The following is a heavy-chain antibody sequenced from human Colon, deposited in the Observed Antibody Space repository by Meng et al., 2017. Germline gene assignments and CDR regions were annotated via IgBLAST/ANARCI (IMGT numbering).Heavy chain of an antibody. CDR2: IFHSGST. CDR3: ARVADFWGGRQYYFDY. V-gene: IGHV4-4*02. D-gene: IGHD3-3*01. J-gene: IGHJ4*02. Sequence: QVQLQESGPGLVKPSGTLSLTCDGYGGSIRSSNWWSWVRQPPGKGLEWIGEIFHSGSTNYNPSLKSRVTISVDKSKIEFSLKVWSVTAADTAVYYCARVADFWGGRQYYFDYWGQGSLVTVSS. CDR1: GGSIRSSNW.